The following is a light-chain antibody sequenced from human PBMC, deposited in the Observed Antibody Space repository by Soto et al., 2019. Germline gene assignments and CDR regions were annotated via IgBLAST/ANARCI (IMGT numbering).Light chain of an antibody. CDR2: STN. CDR3: AAWDDSLSGPV. CDR1: SSNIGAGYD. J-gene: IGLJ2*01. Sequence: QSVLTQPPSVSGAPGQRVTISCTGSSSNIGAGYDVHWYQQLPGTAPKLVIYSTNKRPSGVPDRISGSKSGTSASLAISGLRSDDEATYYCAAWDDSLSGPVFGGGTKVTVL. V-gene: IGLV1-47*02.